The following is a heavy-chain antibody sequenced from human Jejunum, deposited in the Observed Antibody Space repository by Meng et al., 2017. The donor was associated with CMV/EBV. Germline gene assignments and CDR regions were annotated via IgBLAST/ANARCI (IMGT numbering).Heavy chain of an antibody. V-gene: IGHV4-30-4*08. CDR3: ARGGIFRGINY. J-gene: IGHJ4*02. Sequence: GHLQGSGPRLVNPSQTLSLTCTVSGDSISSGDYSRNWIRQSPGKGLEWIGYIYYNGNAYYNPSLQSRVSISVDTSKNEFSLNLNSVTAADTALYFCARGGIFRGINYWGQGTLVTVSS. D-gene: IGHD3-10*01. CDR2: IYYNGNA. CDR1: GDSISSGDYS.